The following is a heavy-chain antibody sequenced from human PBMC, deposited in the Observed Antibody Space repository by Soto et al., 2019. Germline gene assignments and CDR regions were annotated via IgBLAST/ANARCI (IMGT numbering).Heavy chain of an antibody. J-gene: IGHJ3*02. CDR1: GFTVSSNY. V-gene: IGHV3-53*02. CDR2: IYSGGST. D-gene: IGHD4-17*01. CDR3: ARGDYGDYRDAFDI. Sequence: EVQLVETGGGLIQPGGSLRLSCAASGFTVSSNYMSWVRQAPGKGLEWVSVIYSGGSTYYADSVKGRFTISRDNSKNTLYLQMNSLRDEDTAVYYCARGDYGDYRDAFDIWGQGTMVTVSS.